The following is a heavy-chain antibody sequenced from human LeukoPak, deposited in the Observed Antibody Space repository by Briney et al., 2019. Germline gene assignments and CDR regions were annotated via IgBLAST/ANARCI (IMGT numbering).Heavy chain of an antibody. CDR1: EFTFSNYW. CDR2: IKQDGSEK. D-gene: IGHD6-19*01. V-gene: IGHV3-7*05. Sequence: GGSLRLSCAASEFTFSNYWMGWVRQAPGKGLEWVANIKQDGSEKYYVDSVKGRFTISRDNAKNSLYLQMNSLRAEDTAVYYCARAWRYSSGWYDYWGQGTLVTVSS. CDR3: ARAWRYSSGWYDY. J-gene: IGHJ4*02.